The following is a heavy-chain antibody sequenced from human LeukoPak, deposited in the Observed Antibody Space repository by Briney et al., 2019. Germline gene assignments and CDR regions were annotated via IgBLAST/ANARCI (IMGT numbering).Heavy chain of an antibody. Sequence: SETLSLTCSVSGDSIRSSNYYWAWIRQPPGKGLEWIVEINHSGSTNYNPSLKSRVTISVDTSKNQFSLKLSSVTAADTAVYYCARSLNGDPPDFDSWGQGTLVTVSS. CDR1: GDSIRSSNYY. CDR2: INHSGST. D-gene: IGHD2-8*01. J-gene: IGHJ4*02. CDR3: ARSLNGDPPDFDS. V-gene: IGHV4-39*07.